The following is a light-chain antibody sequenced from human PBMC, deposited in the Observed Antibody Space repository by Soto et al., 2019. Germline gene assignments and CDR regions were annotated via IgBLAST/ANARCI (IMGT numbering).Light chain of an antibody. J-gene: IGLJ2*01. Sequence: QSALTQPASGSGSPGQSITISCTGTSSDIGAYNFVSWYQQHPGKAPKLMLYDVNIRPSGVSNRFSGSKSDNTASLTISGLQAEDEADYYCTSWTTSTTMIFGGGTKVTVL. V-gene: IGLV2-14*03. CDR3: TSWTTSTTMI. CDR2: DVN. CDR1: SSDIGAYNF.